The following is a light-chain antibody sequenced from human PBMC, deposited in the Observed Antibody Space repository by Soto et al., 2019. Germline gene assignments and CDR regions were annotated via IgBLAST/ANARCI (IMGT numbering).Light chain of an antibody. CDR2: EAT. CDR3: FSYAGSPTSYV. J-gene: IGLJ1*01. Sequence: QSALTQPASVSGSAGQSITFSCTVARSDVGTYNLVSWYQQHPNKTPKFIIYEATKRPSGVSARFSGSQSGNTASLTISGLXADDEADYYCFSYAGSPTSYVFGTGTKVTVL. V-gene: IGLV2-23*01. CDR1: RSDVGTYNL.